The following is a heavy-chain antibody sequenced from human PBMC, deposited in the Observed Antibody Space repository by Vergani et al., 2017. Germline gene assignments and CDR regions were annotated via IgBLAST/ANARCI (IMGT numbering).Heavy chain of an antibody. V-gene: IGHV3-49*04. Sequence: EVQLVESGGGLVPPGRSLRLSCAASGFSFGDYAMTWVRQAPGKGLEWVAFIRNKAYGGTTEYAASVKGRFTISRDDSKNTLYLQMNSLKTEYTAVYYCTTPTKWELRYYFDYWGQGTLVTVSS. CDR1: GFSFGDYA. CDR3: TTPTKWELRYYFDY. D-gene: IGHD3-9*01. J-gene: IGHJ4*02. CDR2: IRNKAYGGTT.